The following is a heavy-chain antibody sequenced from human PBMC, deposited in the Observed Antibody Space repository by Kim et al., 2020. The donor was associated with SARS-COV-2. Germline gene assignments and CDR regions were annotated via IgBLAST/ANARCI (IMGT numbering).Heavy chain of an antibody. V-gene: IGHV4-34*01. Sequence: PSLKSGVPISVTTSKNQFSLKLSSVTAADTAVYYCARGRTVVPAANIFDYWGQGTLVTVSS. J-gene: IGHJ4*02. D-gene: IGHD2-2*01. CDR3: ARGRTVVPAANIFDY.